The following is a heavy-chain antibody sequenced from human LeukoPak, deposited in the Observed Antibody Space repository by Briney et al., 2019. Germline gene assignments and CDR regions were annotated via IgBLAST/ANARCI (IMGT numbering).Heavy chain of an antibody. CDR3: ARDAPYYDSSGYQNYYYYYMDV. D-gene: IGHD3-22*01. J-gene: IGHJ6*03. V-gene: IGHV4-61*02. CDR2: IYTSGST. CDR1: GGSISSGSYY. Sequence: SQTLSLTCTVSGGSISSGSYYWRWLRQPAGTGLEWIGRIYTSGSTHYNPALKSRVTISVDTSNNQFSLKLSSVTAADTAVYYCARDAPYYDSSGYQNYYYYYMDVWGKGTTVTV.